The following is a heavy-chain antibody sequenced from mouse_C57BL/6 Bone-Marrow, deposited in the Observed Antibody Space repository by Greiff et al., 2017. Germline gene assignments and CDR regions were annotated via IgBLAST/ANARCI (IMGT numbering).Heavy chain of an antibody. CDR1: GYTFTSYG. V-gene: IGHV1-81*01. CDR3: ARVGGYDVGYAMDY. Sequence: QVQLQQSGAELARPGASVKLSCKASGYTFTSYGISWVKQRTGQGLEWIGEIYPRSGNTYYNEKFKGKATLTAEKSSSTAYMELRSLTSEDSAVXFCARVGGYDVGYAMDYWGQGTSVTVSS. J-gene: IGHJ4*01. D-gene: IGHD2-2*01. CDR2: IYPRSGNT.